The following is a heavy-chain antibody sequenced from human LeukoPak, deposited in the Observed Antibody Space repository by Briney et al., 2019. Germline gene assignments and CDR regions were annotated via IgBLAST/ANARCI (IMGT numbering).Heavy chain of an antibody. CDR3: ARLSSRRFPPTYSFDRRNYFDY. Sequence: SETLSLTCAVYGGSFSGYYWSWIRQPPGKGLEWIGEINHSGSTNYNPSLKSRVTMSVDTSKNQFSLKLSSVTAADTAVYYCARLSSRRFPPTYSFDRRNYFDYWGQGTLVTVSS. D-gene: IGHD3-22*01. J-gene: IGHJ4*02. CDR2: INHSGST. CDR1: GGSFSGYY. V-gene: IGHV4-34*01.